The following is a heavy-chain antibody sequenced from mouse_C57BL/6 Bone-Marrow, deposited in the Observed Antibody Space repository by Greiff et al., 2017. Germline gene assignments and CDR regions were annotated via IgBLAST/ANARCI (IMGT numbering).Heavy chain of an antibody. V-gene: IGHV1-81*01. CDR3: ARGGGSSFDY. CDR1: GYTFTSYG. J-gene: IGHJ2*01. D-gene: IGHD1-1*01. Sequence: QVTLKESGAELVRPGASVKLSCKASGYTFTSYGISWVKQRTGQGLEWIGEIYPRSGNTYYNEKFKGKATLTADKSSSTAYMELRSLTSEDSAVYFCARGGGSSFDYWGQGTTLTVSS. CDR2: IYPRSGNT.